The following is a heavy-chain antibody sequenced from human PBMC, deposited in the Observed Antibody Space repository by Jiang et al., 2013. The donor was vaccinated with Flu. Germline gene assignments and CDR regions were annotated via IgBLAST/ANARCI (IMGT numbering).Heavy chain of an antibody. CDR3: AKLYYYGSGSYSPLDY. CDR2: ISDSGGST. D-gene: IGHD3-10*01. CDR1: GFTFSSYA. J-gene: IGHJ4*02. V-gene: IGHV3-23*01. Sequence: SGFTFSSYAMSWAARLQGRGWEWVSTISDSGGSTYYVDSVKGRFTISRDNSKNTLYLQMNSLRAEDTAVYYCAKLYYYGSGSYSPLDYWGQGTLVTVSS.